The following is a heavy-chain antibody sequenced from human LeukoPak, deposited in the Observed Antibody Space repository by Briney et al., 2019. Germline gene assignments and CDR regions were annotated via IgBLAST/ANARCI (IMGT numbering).Heavy chain of an antibody. D-gene: IGHD5-18*01. V-gene: IGHV3-23*01. J-gene: IGHJ4*02. CDR1: GFTFSSYA. CDR2: ISGSGGST. CDR3: AKDTAMGGFDY. Sequence: GGSLRLSCAASGFTFSSYATSWVRQAPGKGLEWVSAISGSGGSTYYADSVKGRFTISRDNSKNTLYLQMNSLRAEGTAVYYCAKDTAMGGFDYWGQGTLVTVSS.